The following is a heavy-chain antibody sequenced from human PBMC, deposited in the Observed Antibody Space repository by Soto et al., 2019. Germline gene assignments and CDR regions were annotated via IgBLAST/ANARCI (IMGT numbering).Heavy chain of an antibody. CDR3: AKDYALAAAQLTGDY. J-gene: IGHJ4*02. CDR1: GFTFSSYA. D-gene: IGHD6-13*01. Sequence: PGGSLRLSCAASGFTFSSYAMSWVRQAPGKGLEWVSAISGSGGSTYYADSVKGRFTISRDDSKNTLYLQMNSLRAEDTAVYYCAKDYALAAAQLTGDYWGQGTLVTVSS. CDR2: ISGSGGST. V-gene: IGHV3-23*01.